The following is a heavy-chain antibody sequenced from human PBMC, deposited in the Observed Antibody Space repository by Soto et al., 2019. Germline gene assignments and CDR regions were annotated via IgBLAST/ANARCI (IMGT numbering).Heavy chain of an antibody. CDR3: VRQYGGSLDF. CDR2: IYGGVNT. J-gene: IGHJ4*02. CDR1: GFSVSGNY. D-gene: IGHD1-26*01. V-gene: IGHV3-53*01. Sequence: EVQVVESGGGLIQPGGSLRLSCAASGFSVSGNYMTWVRQAPGRGLEWVSVIYGGVNTFYTDSVKGRFTISRDTSRNTLYLQMNSLRADDTAVYYCVRQYGGSLDFWGRGTLVTVSS.